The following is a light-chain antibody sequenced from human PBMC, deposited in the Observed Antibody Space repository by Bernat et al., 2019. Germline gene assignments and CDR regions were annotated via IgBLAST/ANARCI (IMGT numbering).Light chain of an antibody. CDR2: GAS. J-gene: IGKJ4*02. Sequence: DIVLTQSPDILSLSPGERATLSCRASRSVTGDSEFWYQQKPGHAPRPLSFGASSSDTRIPDRFSGSGSGTEFTLTISRLVPEDSAVYYCQQYSSTPRITVGGRTRVEIK. V-gene: IGKV3-20*01. CDR1: RSVTGDS. CDR3: QQYSSTPRIT.